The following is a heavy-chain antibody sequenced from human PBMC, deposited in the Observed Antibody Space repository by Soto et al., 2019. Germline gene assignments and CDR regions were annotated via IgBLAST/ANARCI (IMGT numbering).Heavy chain of an antibody. CDR2: ITHGNT. J-gene: IGHJ4*02. Sequence: EVQLLESGGGLIQPGGSLRLSCAASGVTFGTYGMGWVRQAPGKGLEWVSTITHGNTYYAASVKGRFTISRDNSKNTLYLQMSSLRAEDTALYYCAKDKERGGYDSDFDSWGQGTLVTVSS. CDR3: AKDKERGGYDSDFDS. CDR1: GVTFGTYG. D-gene: IGHD3-3*01. V-gene: IGHV3-23*01.